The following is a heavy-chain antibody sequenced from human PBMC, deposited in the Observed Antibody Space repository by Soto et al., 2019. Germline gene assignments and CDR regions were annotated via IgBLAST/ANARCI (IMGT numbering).Heavy chain of an antibody. CDR1: GVSISYYY. J-gene: IGHJ6*02. D-gene: IGHD2-2*01. CDR3: ASLPAGHYYHGADV. Sequence: QAQLQESGPGLVKPSETLSLTCSVSGVSISYYYWNWIRQPPGKGLEWIGHVYYTGITSYNRSLNSGVTISVDMSKNRISLKRRPVTAVDTAVYYCASLPAGHYYHGADVWGQGIRVTVSS. V-gene: IGHV4-59*01. CDR2: VYYTGIT.